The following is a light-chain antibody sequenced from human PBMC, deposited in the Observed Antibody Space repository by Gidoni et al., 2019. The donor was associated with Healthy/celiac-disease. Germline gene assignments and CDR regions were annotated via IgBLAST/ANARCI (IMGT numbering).Light chain of an antibody. Sequence: DIQMTQSPSTLSASVGDRVTITCRASQSISSWLAWYQQKPGKAPKLLIYKASSLESGVPSRFSGSGSGTEFTLTISSLHPDDFATYYCQQYNSYSFTFXPXTKVDIK. CDR1: QSISSW. J-gene: IGKJ3*01. V-gene: IGKV1-5*03. CDR2: KAS. CDR3: QQYNSYSFT.